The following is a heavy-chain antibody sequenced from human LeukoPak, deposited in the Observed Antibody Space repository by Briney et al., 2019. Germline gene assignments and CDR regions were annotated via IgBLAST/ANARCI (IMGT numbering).Heavy chain of an antibody. Sequence: ASVKVSCQASGGTFSSYAISWVRQAPGQGLEWMGRIIPILGIANYAQKFQGRVTITADKSTSTAYMELSSLRSEDTAVYYCASGANTVTNHDYWGQGTLVTVSS. CDR3: ASGANTVTNHDY. CDR1: GGTFSSYA. V-gene: IGHV1-69*04. D-gene: IGHD4-17*01. CDR2: IIPILGIA. J-gene: IGHJ4*02.